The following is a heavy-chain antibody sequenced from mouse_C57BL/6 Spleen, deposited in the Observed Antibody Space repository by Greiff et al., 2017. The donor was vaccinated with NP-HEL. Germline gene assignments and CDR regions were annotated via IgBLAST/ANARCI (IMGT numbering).Heavy chain of an antibody. CDR2: IDPSDSYT. J-gene: IGHJ3*01. D-gene: IGHD3-2*02. V-gene: IGHV1-50*01. CDR1: GYTFTSYW. CDR3: ARGSQATPWFAY. Sequence: VQLQQPGAELVKPGASVKLSCKASGYTFTSYWMQWVKQRPGQGLEWIGEIDPSDSYTNYNQKFKGKATLTVDTSSSTAYMQLSSLTSEDSAVYYCARGSQATPWFAYWGQGTLVTVSA.